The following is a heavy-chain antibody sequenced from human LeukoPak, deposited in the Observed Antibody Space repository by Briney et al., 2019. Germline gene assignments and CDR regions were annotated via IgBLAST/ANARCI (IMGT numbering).Heavy chain of an antibody. D-gene: IGHD5-12*01. V-gene: IGHV1-69*04. J-gene: IGHJ4*02. CDR2: IIPILGIA. CDR1: GGTFSSYA. CDR3: ARAEMGATIPFDY. Sequence: GASVKVSCKASGGTFSSYAISWVRQAPGQGLEWMGRIIPILGIANYAQKFQGRVTITADKSTSTAYMELSSLRSEDTAVYYCARAEMGATIPFDYWGQGTLVTVSS.